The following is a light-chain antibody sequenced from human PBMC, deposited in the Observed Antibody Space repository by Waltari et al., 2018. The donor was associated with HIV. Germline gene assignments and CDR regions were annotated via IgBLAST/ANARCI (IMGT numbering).Light chain of an antibody. CDR2: EAN. J-gene: IGLJ1*01. CDR3: CSSVGSTTV. Sequence: QSALTQPASVSGSPGQSITIPCTGTSSDVRSFNLVSWYQHLPGKAPKLIIYEANKRPSGVSDRFSGSKSGNTASLTISGLQAEDEADYYCCSSVGSTTVFGPGTKVTVL. V-gene: IGLV2-23*01. CDR1: SSDVRSFNL.